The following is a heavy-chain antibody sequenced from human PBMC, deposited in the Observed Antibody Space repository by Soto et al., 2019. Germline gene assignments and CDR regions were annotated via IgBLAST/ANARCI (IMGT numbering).Heavy chain of an antibody. D-gene: IGHD1-26*01. CDR1: GFTFSSYA. Sequence: EVQLLESGGGLVQPGGSLRLSCAASGFTFSSYAMSWVRQAPGKGLEWVSGISGSGGGTYYADSMKGRFTISRDNSKKTLYLQMNSLRAEDTAVYYCAKDRVGTTFTFDSWGQGTLVTVSS. J-gene: IGHJ4*02. CDR3: AKDRVGTTFTFDS. CDR2: ISGSGGGT. V-gene: IGHV3-23*01.